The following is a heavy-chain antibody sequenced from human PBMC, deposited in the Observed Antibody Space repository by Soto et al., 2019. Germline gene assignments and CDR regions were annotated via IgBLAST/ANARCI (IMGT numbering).Heavy chain of an antibody. J-gene: IGHJ3*02. D-gene: IGHD6-19*01. CDR1: GFTFSSYS. V-gene: IGHV3-21*01. Sequence: EVQLVESGGGLVKPGGSLRLSCAASGFTFSSYSMNWVRQAPGKGLEWVSSISSSSSYIYYADSVKGRFTISRDNAKYSLYLQRNSLRAEDTAVYYCASFPHIAVAVRSTGGSPFDIWGQGTMVTVSS. CDR3: ASFPHIAVAVRSTGGSPFDI. CDR2: ISSSSSYI.